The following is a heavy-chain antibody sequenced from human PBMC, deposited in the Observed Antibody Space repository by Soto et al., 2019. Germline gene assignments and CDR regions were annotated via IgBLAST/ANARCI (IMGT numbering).Heavy chain of an antibody. J-gene: IGHJ4*02. CDR2: IYSGGST. Sequence: EVQLVESGGGLIQPGGSLRLSCAASGFTVSSNYMSWVRQAPGKGLEWVSVIYSGGSTYYADSVKGRFTISRDNSKNTLYLQMSSLGAEDTAVYYGARSPMGATDFDYWGQGTLVSVSS. CDR1: GFTVSSNY. V-gene: IGHV3-53*01. CDR3: ARSPMGATDFDY. D-gene: IGHD1-26*01.